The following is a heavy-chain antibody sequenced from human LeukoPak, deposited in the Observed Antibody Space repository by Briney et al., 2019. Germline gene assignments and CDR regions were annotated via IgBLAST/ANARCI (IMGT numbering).Heavy chain of an antibody. J-gene: IGHJ6*03. CDR3: ARGGSSDYYYMDV. CDR1: GYTFTSYD. D-gene: IGHD6-6*01. CDR2: INPSGGST. Sequence: VASVKVSCKASGYTFTSYDINWVRQAPGQGLEWMGIINPSGGSTSYAQKFQGRVTMTRDMSTSTVYMELSSLRSEDTAVYYCARGGSSDYYYMDVWGKGTTVTVSS. V-gene: IGHV1-46*01.